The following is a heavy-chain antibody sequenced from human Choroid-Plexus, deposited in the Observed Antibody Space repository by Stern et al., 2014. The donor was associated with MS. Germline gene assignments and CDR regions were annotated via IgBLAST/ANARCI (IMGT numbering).Heavy chain of an antibody. CDR3: ARDPDTSSKVDY. J-gene: IGHJ4*02. V-gene: IGHV3-11*01. D-gene: IGHD5-18*01. Sequence: DQLVESGGGLVKPGESLRLSCAASGFTFSNHYMSWIRQAPGKGLEWISYINASGATYYADSVKGRFTISRDNARNSMYLQMNSLRVEDTAVYYCARDPDTSSKVDYWGQGTLVIVSA. CDR2: INASGAT. CDR1: GFTFSNHY.